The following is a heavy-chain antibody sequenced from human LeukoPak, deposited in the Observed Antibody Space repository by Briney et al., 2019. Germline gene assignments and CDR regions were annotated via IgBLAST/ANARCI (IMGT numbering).Heavy chain of an antibody. CDR2: IKQDGGDK. Sequence: GGSLRLSCVVSQFSLSKHWMSWVRQAPGQGLELVAHIKQDGGDKYYVDSVKGRFTISRENARNTVYLQMNSLRADDTAVYYCARVPAGSCDGSPCYPVFDLWGQGSLVTVSS. CDR3: ARVPAGSCDGSPCYPVFDL. CDR1: QFSLSKHW. J-gene: IGHJ4*02. D-gene: IGHD2-15*01. V-gene: IGHV3-7*01.